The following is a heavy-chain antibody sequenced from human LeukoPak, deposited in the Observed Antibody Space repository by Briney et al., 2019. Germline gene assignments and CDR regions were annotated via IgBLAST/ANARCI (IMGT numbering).Heavy chain of an antibody. CDR1: GGSFSGYY. Sequence: SETLSLTCAVYGGSFSGYYWSWIRQPPGKGLEWIGEINHSGSTNYNPSLKSRVTISVDTSKNQFSLKLSSVTAADTAVYYCARVRAATLYYYYYYYMDVWGKGTTVTVSS. V-gene: IGHV4-34*01. D-gene: IGHD2-15*01. CDR2: INHSGST. J-gene: IGHJ6*03. CDR3: ARVRAATLYYYYYYYMDV.